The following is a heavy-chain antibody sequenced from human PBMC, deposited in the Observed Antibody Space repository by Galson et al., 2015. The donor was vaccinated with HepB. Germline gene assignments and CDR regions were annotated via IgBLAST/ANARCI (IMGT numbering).Heavy chain of an antibody. D-gene: IGHD4/OR15-4a*01. CDR1: GFTFSSYA. Sequence: SLRLSCAASGFTFSSYAMSWVRQAPGKGLEWVSAISGSGGSTYYADSVKGRFTISRDNSKNTLYLQMNSLRAEDTAVYYCAKVLGAHYHSHYFDYWGQGTLVTVSS. V-gene: IGHV3-23*01. CDR3: AKVLGAHYHSHYFDY. J-gene: IGHJ4*02. CDR2: ISGSGGST.